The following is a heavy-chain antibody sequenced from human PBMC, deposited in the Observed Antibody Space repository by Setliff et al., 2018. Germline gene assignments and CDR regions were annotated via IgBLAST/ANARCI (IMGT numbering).Heavy chain of an antibody. V-gene: IGHV1-18*01. CDR3: ARDATYYYDSSGYYSI. D-gene: IGHD3-22*01. Sequence: ASVKVSCKASGYTFTSYGISWVRQAPGRGLEWMGWISGYNGHTEYAQKFRHKFTMTTDTSTSTAYMELRSLRSDDTAVYYCARDATYYYDSSGYYSIWGQGTMVTVSS. CDR2: ISGYNGHT. CDR1: GYTFTSYG. J-gene: IGHJ3*02.